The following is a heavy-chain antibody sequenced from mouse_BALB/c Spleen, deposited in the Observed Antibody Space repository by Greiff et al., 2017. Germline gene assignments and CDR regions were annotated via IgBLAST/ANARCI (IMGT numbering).Heavy chain of an antibody. CDR1: GFTFSSFG. J-gene: IGHJ2*01. CDR3: ARGDRPFDY. Sequence: EVMLVESGGGLVQPGGSRKLSCAASGFTFSSFGMHWVRQAPEKGLEWVAYISSGSSTIYYADTVKGRFTISRDNPKNTLFLQMTSLRSEDTAMYYCARGDRPFDYWGQGTTLTVSS. CDR2: ISSGSSTI. D-gene: IGHD2-14*01. V-gene: IGHV5-17*02.